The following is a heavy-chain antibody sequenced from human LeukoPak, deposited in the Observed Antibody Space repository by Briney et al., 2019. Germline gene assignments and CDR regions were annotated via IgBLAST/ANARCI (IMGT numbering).Heavy chain of an antibody. D-gene: IGHD2-15*01. CDR2: INPNSGGT. Sequence: GASVKVSCKASGYTFTGYYLHWVRQAPGQGLEWMGWINPNSGGTNYAQKFQGRVTMTRDTSISTAYMELSRLRSDDTAMYYCARDVARRVVVGLSYYFDYWGQGTLVTVSS. CDR3: ARDVARRVVVGLSYYFDY. CDR1: GYTFTGYY. V-gene: IGHV1-2*02. J-gene: IGHJ4*02.